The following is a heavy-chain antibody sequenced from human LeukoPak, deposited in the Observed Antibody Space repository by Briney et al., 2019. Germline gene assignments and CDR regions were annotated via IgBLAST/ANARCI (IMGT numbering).Heavy chain of an antibody. J-gene: IGHJ5*02. CDR2: INPNSGGT. D-gene: IGHD2-15*01. V-gene: IGHV1-2*02. Sequence: GASVKVSCKASGYTFTGYYMHWVRQAPGQGLEWMGWINPNSGGTNYAQKFQGRVTMTRDTSISTAYMELSRLRSDDTAVYYCARDRFRIVVVVAATGRKNWFDPWGQGTLVTVSS. CDR3: ARDRFRIVVVVAATGRKNWFDP. CDR1: GYTFTGYY.